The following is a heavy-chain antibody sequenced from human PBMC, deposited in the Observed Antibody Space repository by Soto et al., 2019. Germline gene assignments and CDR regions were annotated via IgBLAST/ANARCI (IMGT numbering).Heavy chain of an antibody. CDR2: IYYSGST. J-gene: IGHJ3*02. Sequence: QVQLQESGPGLVKPSQTLSLTCTVSGGSFSSGGYYWTWIRQHPGKGLEWIGYIYYSGSTYYNPSLTRRVNVSVATSKNQFSLRLSSVTAADTAVYYCARGELALRLALDIWGQGTMVTVS. V-gene: IGHV4-31*03. D-gene: IGHD3-3*01. CDR1: GGSFSSGGYY. CDR3: ARGELALRLALDI.